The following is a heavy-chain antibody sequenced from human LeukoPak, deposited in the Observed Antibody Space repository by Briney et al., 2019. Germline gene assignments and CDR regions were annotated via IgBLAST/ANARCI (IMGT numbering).Heavy chain of an antibody. J-gene: IGHJ4*02. CDR3: ARVGRLLWFGELYYFDY. Sequence: PGGSLRLSCAASGFTFSSYWMSWVRQAPGKGLEWVANIKQDGSEKYYVDSVKGRFTISRDNAKNSLYLQMNSLRAEDTAVYYCARVGRLLWFGELYYFDYWGQGTLVTASS. CDR2: IKQDGSEK. D-gene: IGHD3-10*01. CDR1: GFTFSSYW. V-gene: IGHV3-7*01.